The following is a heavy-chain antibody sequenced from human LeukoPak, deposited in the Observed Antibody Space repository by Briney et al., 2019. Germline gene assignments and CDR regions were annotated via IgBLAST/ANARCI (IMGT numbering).Heavy chain of an antibody. CDR1: GFTFSSYG. CDR2: ISYDGSNK. J-gene: IGHJ4*02. D-gene: IGHD5-18*01. CDR3: AKDLGWIQLWSIFDY. V-gene: IGHV3-30*18. Sequence: GRSLRLSCAASGFTFSSYGMHWVRQAPGKGLEWVAVISYDGSNKYYADSVKGRFTISRDNSKNTLYLQMNSLRAEDTAVYYCAKDLGWIQLWSIFDYWGQGTLVTVSS.